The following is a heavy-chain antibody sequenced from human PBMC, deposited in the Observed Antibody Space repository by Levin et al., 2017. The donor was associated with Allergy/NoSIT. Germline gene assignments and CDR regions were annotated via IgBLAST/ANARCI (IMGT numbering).Heavy chain of an antibody. CDR3: AKDQHPPSGAAGTNYFYGMDV. CDR2: ISYHGSEK. D-gene: IGHD1-1*01. CDR1: GFTFSNYG. V-gene: IGHV3-30*18. J-gene: IGHJ6*02. Sequence: GGSLRLSCAASGFTFSNYGMYWVRQAPGKGLEWVALISYHGSEKYYAKSVKGRFTISRDNSKNTLSLQMNSLRAEDTAVYYCAKDQHPPSGAAGTNYFYGMDVWGQGTTVTVSS.